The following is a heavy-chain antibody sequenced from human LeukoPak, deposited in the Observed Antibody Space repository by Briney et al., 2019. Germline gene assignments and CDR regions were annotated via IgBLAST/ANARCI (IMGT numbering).Heavy chain of an antibody. CDR2: INHSGST. Sequence: SETLSLTCAVYGGSFSGYYWSWIRQPPGKGLEWIGEINHSGSTNYNPSLKSRVTISVDTSKNQFSLKLSSVTAADTAVYYYARGVGVPPMLDYWGQGTLVTVSS. V-gene: IGHV4-34*01. CDR1: GGSFSGYY. J-gene: IGHJ4*02. D-gene: IGHD2-2*01. CDR3: ARGVGVPPMLDY.